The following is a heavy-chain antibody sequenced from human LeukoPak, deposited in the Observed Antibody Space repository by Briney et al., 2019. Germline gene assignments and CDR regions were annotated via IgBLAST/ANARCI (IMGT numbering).Heavy chain of an antibody. CDR3: AKDNEGYCSSITCYPRGFDY. J-gene: IGHJ4*02. D-gene: IGHD2-2*01. CDR1: GFTVSSNY. Sequence: GGSLRLSCAASGFTVSSNYMSWVRQAPGKGLEWVAFIRSDGSMVYYADSVKGRFTISRDNSKNTQYLQMNSLRVEDTAVYYCAKDNEGYCSSITCYPRGFDYWGQGTLVTVSS. V-gene: IGHV3-30*02. CDR2: IRSDGSMV.